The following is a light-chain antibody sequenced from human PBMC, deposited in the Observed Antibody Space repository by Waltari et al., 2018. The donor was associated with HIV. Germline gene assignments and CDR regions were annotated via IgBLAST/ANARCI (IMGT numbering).Light chain of an antibody. Sequence: DSGMTQSPDSLAVSLGERATSHCKSSQNVVYSSNNKNYLAWYQQKPRQPPKLLIYWASTRASGVPERFSGSGSGTDFTLTISSLQAEDVAIYYCQQYLHTPWTFGQGTKVEVK. J-gene: IGKJ1*01. CDR3: QQYLHTPWT. V-gene: IGKV4-1*01. CDR2: WAS. CDR1: QNVVYSSNNKNY.